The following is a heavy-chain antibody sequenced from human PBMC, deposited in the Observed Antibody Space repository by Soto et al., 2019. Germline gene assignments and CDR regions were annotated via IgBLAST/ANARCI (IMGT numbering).Heavy chain of an antibody. CDR3: ARASKYSRELYVPCGI. Sequence: QVQLVQSGAEVKKPGASVKVSCKASGYNFTDYDMHWVRQAPGQGLEWMGMINPNDDAINYAQKFQDRVTMTRDSPTSTVYMELSSLRPEDTAMYYCARASKYSRELYVPCGIWGQGTQITVSS. CDR1: GYNFTDYD. J-gene: IGHJ1*01. D-gene: IGHD6-6*01. CDR2: INPNDDAI. V-gene: IGHV1-46*03.